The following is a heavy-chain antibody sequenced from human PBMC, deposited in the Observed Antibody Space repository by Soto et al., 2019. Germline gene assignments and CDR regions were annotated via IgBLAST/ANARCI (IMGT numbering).Heavy chain of an antibody. CDR3: GNELTTVVNKADFNR. D-gene: IGHD4-17*01. V-gene: IGHV4-39*01. CDR1: VASISSSSYY. CDR2: IYYSGRT. Sequence: SETLYLTCIFSVASISSSSYYCGCIRQPPRKGLEWIGSIYYSGRTYYNPSFKSRVTISISTSKNQFSLKLSSVTATDTAVYYSGNELTTVVNKADFNRWCKVALVPVSS. J-gene: IGHJ5*02.